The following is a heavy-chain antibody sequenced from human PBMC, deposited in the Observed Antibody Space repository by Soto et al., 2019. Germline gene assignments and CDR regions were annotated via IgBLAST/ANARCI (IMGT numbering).Heavy chain of an antibody. Sequence: PGGSLRLSCAASGFTFSSYAMSWVRQAPGKGLEWVSAISGSGGSTYYADSVKGRFTISRDNSKNTLYLQMNSLRAEDTAVYYCAKAPFSFWSGYYTGPWFDPWGQGTLVTVSS. CDR2: ISGSGGST. V-gene: IGHV3-23*01. D-gene: IGHD3-3*01. J-gene: IGHJ5*02. CDR3: AKAPFSFWSGYYTGPWFDP. CDR1: GFTFSSYA.